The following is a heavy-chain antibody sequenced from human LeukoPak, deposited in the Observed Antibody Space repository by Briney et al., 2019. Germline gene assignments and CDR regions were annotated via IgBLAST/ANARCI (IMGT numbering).Heavy chain of an antibody. CDR1: GFTFSSYA. V-gene: IGHV3-30*04. CDR3: ARAGRHYYDSAGLDY. D-gene: IGHD3-22*01. CDR2: ISYDGRNK. J-gene: IGHJ4*02. Sequence: PGRSLRLSCAASGFTFSSYAMHWVRQAPGKGLEWVAVISYDGRNKFYADSVKGRFTISRDDSKNTLDLQMNSLRPDDTAVYYCARAGRHYYDSAGLDYWGQGALVTVSS.